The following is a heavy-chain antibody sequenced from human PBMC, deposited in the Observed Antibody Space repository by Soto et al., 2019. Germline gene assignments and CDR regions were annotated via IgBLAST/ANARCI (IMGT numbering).Heavy chain of an antibody. CDR1: GYSFTSYW. CDR3: AGAYDYDSSGYQVYYYYGMDV. D-gene: IGHD3-22*01. J-gene: IGHJ6*02. V-gene: IGHV5-10-1*01. CDR2: IDPSDSYT. Sequence: PGESLKISCKGSGYSFTSYWISWVRQVPGKGLEWMGRIDPSDSYTNYSPSFQGHVTISADKSISTAYLQWSSLKAADTAMYYCAGAYDYDSSGYQVYYYYGMDVWGQGTTVTVSS.